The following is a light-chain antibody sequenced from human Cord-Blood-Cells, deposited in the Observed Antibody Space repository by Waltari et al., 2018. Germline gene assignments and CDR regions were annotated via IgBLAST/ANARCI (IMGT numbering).Light chain of an antibody. CDR1: QSVSSSY. V-gene: IGKV3-20*01. CDR3: QQYGSSPPWT. J-gene: IGKJ1*01. CDR2: GAS. Sequence: EIGLTQYPGTLSLSPGERATLSGRASQSVSSSYLAWYQQKPGQAPRLLIYGASSRATGIPDRFSGSGSGTDFTLTISRLEPEDFAVYYCQQYGSSPPWTFGQGTKVEIK.